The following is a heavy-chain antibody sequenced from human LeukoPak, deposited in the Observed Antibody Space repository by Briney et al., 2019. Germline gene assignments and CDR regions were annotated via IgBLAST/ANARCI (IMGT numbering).Heavy chain of an antibody. J-gene: IGHJ4*02. Sequence: GASVKVSCKASGGTFSSYAISWVRQAPGQGLEWMGGIIPIFGTANYAQKFQGRVTITADESTSTAYMELSSLRSEDTAVYYCAREKAARQKHYFDYWGQGTLVTVSS. CDR2: IIPIFGTA. D-gene: IGHD6-6*01. CDR1: GGTFSSYA. V-gene: IGHV1-69*13. CDR3: AREKAARQKHYFDY.